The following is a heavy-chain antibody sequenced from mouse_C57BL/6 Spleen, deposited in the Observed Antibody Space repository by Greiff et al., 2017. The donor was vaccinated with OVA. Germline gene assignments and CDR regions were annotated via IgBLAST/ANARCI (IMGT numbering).Heavy chain of an antibody. Sequence: QVQLQQPGAELVKPGASVKLSCKASGYTFTSYWMQWVKQRPGQGLVWIGENDPSDSYTNYNQKFKGKATLTVDTSSSTAYMQLSSLTSEDSAVYYCARSGGYAMDYWGHGASVTVSS. D-gene: IGHD3-1*01. J-gene: IGHJ4*01. CDR2: NDPSDSYT. CDR3: ARSGGYAMDY. V-gene: IGHV1-50*01. CDR1: GYTFTSYW.